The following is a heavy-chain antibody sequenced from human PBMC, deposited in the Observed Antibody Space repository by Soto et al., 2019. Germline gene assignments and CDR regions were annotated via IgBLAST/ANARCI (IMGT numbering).Heavy chain of an antibody. Sequence: PSGTLSLTCGVPTGGSVSSDAYYWSWIRQPPGKGLEWIGYIYYSGRTNYNPSLKSRVTMSLDTSKNQFSLSLTSVTAADTAVYYCSRERAQIFGVAPEAFDVWGRGTSVTVSS. CDR1: TGGSVSSDAYY. J-gene: IGHJ3*01. CDR2: IYYSGRT. CDR3: SRERAQIFGVAPEAFDV. D-gene: IGHD3-3*01. V-gene: IGHV4-61*08.